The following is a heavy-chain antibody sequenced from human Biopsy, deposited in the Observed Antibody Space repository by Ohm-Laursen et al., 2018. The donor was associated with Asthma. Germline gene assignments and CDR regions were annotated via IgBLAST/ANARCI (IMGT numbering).Heavy chain of an antibody. CDR3: ARKAGSCISRTCYSLDF. J-gene: IGHJ4*02. CDR2: INSVFGTT. CDR1: GGTFNAYV. D-gene: IGHD2-2*01. V-gene: IGHV1-69*01. Sequence: SSVKVSCKSLGGTFNAYVIGWVRQAPGQGLEWMGGINSVFGTTTYPQKFQDRVTITADDSTSTVYMELSSLRSEDAAVYYCARKAGSCISRTCYSLDFWGQGTLVTVSS.